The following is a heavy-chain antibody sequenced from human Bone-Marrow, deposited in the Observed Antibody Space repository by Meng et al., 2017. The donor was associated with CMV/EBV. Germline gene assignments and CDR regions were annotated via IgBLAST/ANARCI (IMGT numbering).Heavy chain of an antibody. J-gene: IGHJ4*02. CDR2: IKSNTDGGTT. CDR3: ATEGSGWYFDY. D-gene: IGHD6-19*01. V-gene: IGHV3-15*07. CDR1: CLTLSNAW. Sequence: AACLTLSNAWRNWVRQARGQGLEWIGSIKSNTDGGTTESAAAVIGRFIISRDESKNTVNLQFNSLNMYYSAVYSCATEGSGWYFDYWGLGVLVTVSS.